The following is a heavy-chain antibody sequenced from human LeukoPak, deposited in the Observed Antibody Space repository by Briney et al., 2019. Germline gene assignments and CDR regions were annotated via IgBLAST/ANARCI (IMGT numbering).Heavy chain of an antibody. CDR3: ARDRGGWFDP. CDR2: INHSGST. Sequence: PSETLSLTCAVYGGSFSGYYWSWIRQPPGKGLEWIGEINHSGSTNYNPSLKSRVTISVDTSKNQFSLKLSSVTAADTAVYYCARDRGGWFDPWGQGTLVTASS. J-gene: IGHJ5*02. D-gene: IGHD3-16*01. V-gene: IGHV4-34*01. CDR1: GGSFSGYY.